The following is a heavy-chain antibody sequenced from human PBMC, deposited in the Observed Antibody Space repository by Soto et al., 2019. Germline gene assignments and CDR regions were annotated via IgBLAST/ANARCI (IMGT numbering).Heavy chain of an antibody. Sequence: QITLKESGPTLMKPTQTLTLTCSFSGFSPSTSGVGVGWIRQPPGKALEWLALIYWDDAKRYSPSLKSRLTITKDTAKNQVVLTMTKMDPVDTATYYCAHANTDYYDSNGYIDYWGQGTLVTVSS. D-gene: IGHD3-22*01. V-gene: IGHV2-5*02. CDR2: IYWDDAK. J-gene: IGHJ4*02. CDR1: GFSPSTSGVG. CDR3: AHANTDYYDSNGYIDY.